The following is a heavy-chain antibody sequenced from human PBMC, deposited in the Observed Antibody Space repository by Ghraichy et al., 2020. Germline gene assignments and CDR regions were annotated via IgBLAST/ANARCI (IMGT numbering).Heavy chain of an antibody. V-gene: IGHV4-34*01. J-gene: IGHJ4*02. D-gene: IGHD3-10*01. Sequence: SETLSLTCAVYGGSFSGYYWSWIRQPPGKGLEWIGEINHSGSTNYNPSLKSRVTISVDTSKNQFSLKLSSVTAADTAVYYCARDMVRGVIITEPTLDYWGQGTLVTVSS. CDR2: INHSGST. CDR1: GGSFSGYY. CDR3: ARDMVRGVIITEPTLDY.